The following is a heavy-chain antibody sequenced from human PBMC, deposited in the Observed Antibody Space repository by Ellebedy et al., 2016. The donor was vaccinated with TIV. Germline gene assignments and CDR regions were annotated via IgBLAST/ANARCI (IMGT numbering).Heavy chain of an antibody. V-gene: IGHV4-59*01. D-gene: IGHD6-19*01. Sequence: MPSETLSLTCTVSGASISGYYWSWIRRSPGPALEWIGYIYYTGSTNYNPSLTSRVTVSVDTSNNKFSLKRSSVTAADTAVYYRASGPLPDSSGWFYYFDYWGQGTLVTVSS. CDR2: IYYTGST. J-gene: IGHJ4*02. CDR1: GASISGYY. CDR3: ASGPLPDSSGWFYYFDY.